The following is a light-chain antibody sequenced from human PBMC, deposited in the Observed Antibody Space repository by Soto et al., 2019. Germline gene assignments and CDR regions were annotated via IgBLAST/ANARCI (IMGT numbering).Light chain of an antibody. V-gene: IGLV2-8*01. Sequence: QSALTQPPSAAGSPGQSVTISCTGTTSDFGGYNYVSWYQQHPGKAPKLMIYEVTKRPSGVPDRFSGSKSVNTASLTVSGLQAEDEADYYCSSFAGNNNVVFGGGTKLTVL. CDR2: EVT. J-gene: IGLJ2*01. CDR1: TSDFGGYNY. CDR3: SSFAGNNNVV.